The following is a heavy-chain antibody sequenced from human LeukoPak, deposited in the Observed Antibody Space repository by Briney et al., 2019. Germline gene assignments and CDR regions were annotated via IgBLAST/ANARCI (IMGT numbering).Heavy chain of an antibody. D-gene: IGHD6-13*01. CDR2: ISGSGIK. J-gene: IGHJ1*01. CDR3: AREGFVVAAAGHVGYFQH. V-gene: IGHV3-48*03. Sequence: GGSLRLSCAASRFTFSSYEMNWVRQAPGKGLEWVSYISGSGIKHYADSVKGRFTISRDNAKNSLYLQMNSLRVEDTAVYYCAREGFVVAAAGHVGYFQHWGQGTLVTVSS. CDR1: RFTFSSYE.